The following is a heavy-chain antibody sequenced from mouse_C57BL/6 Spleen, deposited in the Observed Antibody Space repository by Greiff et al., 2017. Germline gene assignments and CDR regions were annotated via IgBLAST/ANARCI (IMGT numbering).Heavy chain of an antibody. V-gene: IGHV1-55*01. CDR1: GYTFTSYW. J-gene: IGHJ2*01. CDR3: ARIEVSRDY. CDR2: IYPGSGST. D-gene: IGHD2-14*01. Sequence: QVQLQQSGAELVKPGASVKMSCKASGYTFTSYWITWVKQRPGQGLEWIGDIYPGSGSTNYNEKFKSKATLTIDTSSSTPYMQLLSLTSEDSAVCYCARIEVSRDYWGQGTTLTVSS.